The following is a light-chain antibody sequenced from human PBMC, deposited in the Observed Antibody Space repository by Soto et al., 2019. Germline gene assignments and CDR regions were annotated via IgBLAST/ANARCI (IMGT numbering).Light chain of an antibody. CDR1: QSISTE. Sequence: EIVMTQSPATLSVSPGERATLSCRASQSISTELAWYQQKPGQPPRLLIYSASTRATGVPARFTGSGSGSEFPLTISGLQSEDFAVYYCQQGYNWPLTFGQGTRLEI. V-gene: IGKV3-15*01. CDR2: SAS. J-gene: IGKJ2*01. CDR3: QQGYNWPLT.